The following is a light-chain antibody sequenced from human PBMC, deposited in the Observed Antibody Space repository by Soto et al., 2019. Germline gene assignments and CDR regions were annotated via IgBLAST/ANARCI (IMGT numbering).Light chain of an antibody. CDR1: ETISGW. CDR3: QQYNTYST. Sequence: DIQMTQSPSTLPASVGDRVTITCRASETISGWLAWYQQKPGKAPKLLIYAASTLDNGVPSRFSGSGSGTEFTLTISSLQPDDFATYYCQQYNTYSTFGLGTKVEIK. CDR2: AAS. J-gene: IGKJ4*01. V-gene: IGKV1-5*01.